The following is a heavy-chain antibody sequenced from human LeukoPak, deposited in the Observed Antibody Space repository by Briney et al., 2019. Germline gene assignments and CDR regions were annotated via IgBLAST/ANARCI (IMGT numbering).Heavy chain of an antibody. CDR1: GGSISSSGYY. J-gene: IGHJ4*02. CDR2: IYYSGTT. CDR3: ARSRLLYGSGPTLV. Sequence: SETLSLTCAVSGGSISSSGYYWGWIRQPPWKGLEWIGSIYYSGTTYYTSSLKSRLTISLDTSKNQFSLKLSSVTAADTAVYYCARSRLLYGSGPTLVWGPGTLVTVSS. D-gene: IGHD3-10*01. V-gene: IGHV4-39*01.